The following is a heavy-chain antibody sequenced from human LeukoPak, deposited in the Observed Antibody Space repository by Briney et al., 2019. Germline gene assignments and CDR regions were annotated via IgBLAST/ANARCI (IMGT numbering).Heavy chain of an antibody. CDR2: IYYSGST. V-gene: IGHV4-39*01. Sequence: SETLSLTCTVSGGSISSSSYYWGWIRQPPGKGLEWIGSIYYSGSTYYNPSLKSRVTISVDTSKNQFSLNLGSVTAADTAVYYCARLMMMSYYDGSGYLDYWGQGTLVTVSS. D-gene: IGHD3-22*01. CDR3: ARLMMMSYYDGSGYLDY. J-gene: IGHJ4*02. CDR1: GGSISSSSYY.